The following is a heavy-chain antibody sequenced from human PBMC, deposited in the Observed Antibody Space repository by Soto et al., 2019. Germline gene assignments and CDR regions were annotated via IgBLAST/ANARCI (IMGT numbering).Heavy chain of an antibody. D-gene: IGHD3-16*01. CDR1: GGSISSYY. CDR2: IYYSGST. V-gene: IGHV4-59*01. Sequence: SETLSLTCTVSGGSISSYYWIWIRQPPGKGLEWIGYIYYSGSTNYNPSLKSRVTISVDTSKNQFSLKLSSVTAADTAVYYCARVASGLNRDDNWFDPWGQGTLVTVSS. J-gene: IGHJ5*02. CDR3: ARVASGLNRDDNWFDP.